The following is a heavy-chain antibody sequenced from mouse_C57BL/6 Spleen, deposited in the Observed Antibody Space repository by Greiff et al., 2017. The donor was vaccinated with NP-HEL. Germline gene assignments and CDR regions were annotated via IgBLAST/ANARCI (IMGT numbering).Heavy chain of an antibody. Sequence: QVQLQQPGAELVKPGASVKLSCKASGYTFTSYWMHWVKQRPGQGLEWIGMIHPNSGSTNYNEKFKSKATLTVDKSSSTAYMQLSSLTSEDSAVYYWARSGYYGSSLYYFDYWGQGTTLTVSS. V-gene: IGHV1-64*01. CDR1: GYTFTSYW. CDR3: ARSGYYGSSLYYFDY. D-gene: IGHD1-1*01. J-gene: IGHJ2*01. CDR2: IHPNSGST.